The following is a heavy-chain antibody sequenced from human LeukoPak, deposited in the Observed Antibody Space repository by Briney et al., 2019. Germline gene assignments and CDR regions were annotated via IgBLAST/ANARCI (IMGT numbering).Heavy chain of an antibody. V-gene: IGHV3-21*01. Sequence: GGSLRLSCAASGFSFSSYRMNWVRQAPGKGLEWVSSISSSSSYIYYADSVKGRFTISRDNAKNSLYLQMNSLRAEDTAVYYCARGRNLIAAAAFGYWGQGTLVTVSS. CDR2: ISSSSSYI. CDR3: ARGRNLIAAAAFGY. CDR1: GFSFSSYR. D-gene: IGHD6-13*01. J-gene: IGHJ4*02.